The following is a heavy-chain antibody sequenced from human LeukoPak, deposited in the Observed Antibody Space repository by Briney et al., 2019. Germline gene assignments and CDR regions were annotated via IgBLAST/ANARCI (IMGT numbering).Heavy chain of an antibody. CDR1: GYTFTSYG. CDR3: AREPKPSNGSSWYFLPSHYILYYYYYGMDV. CDR2: ISAYNGNT. D-gene: IGHD6-13*01. Sequence: RASVKVSCKASGYTFTSYGISWMRQAPGQGLEWMGWISAYNGNTNYAQKLQGRVTMTTDTSTSTAYMELRSLRSDDTAVYYCAREPKPSNGSSWYFLPSHYILYYYYYGMDVWGQGTTVTVSS. J-gene: IGHJ6*02. V-gene: IGHV1-18*01.